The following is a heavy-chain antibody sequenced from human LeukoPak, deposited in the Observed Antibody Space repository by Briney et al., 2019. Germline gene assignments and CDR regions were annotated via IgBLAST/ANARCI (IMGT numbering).Heavy chain of an antibody. CDR3: ARDWKRKYYYDSSGYRFLDP. D-gene: IGHD3-22*01. CDR2: ISAYNGNT. Sequence: ASVKVSCKASGYTFTSYGISWVRQAPGQGLEWMGWISAYNGNTNHAQKLQGRVTMTTDTSTSTAYMELRSLRSDDTAVYYCARDWKRKYYYDSSGYRFLDPWGQGTLVTVSS. CDR1: GYTFTSYG. V-gene: IGHV1-18*01. J-gene: IGHJ5*02.